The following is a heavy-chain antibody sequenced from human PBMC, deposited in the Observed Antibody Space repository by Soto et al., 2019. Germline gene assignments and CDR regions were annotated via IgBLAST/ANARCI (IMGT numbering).Heavy chain of an antibody. V-gene: IGHV1-24*01. CDR1: GYTLTELS. CDR3: ATELSHYDILTGYFPYFDY. D-gene: IGHD3-9*01. J-gene: IGHJ4*02. Sequence: QVQLVQSGAEVKKPGASVKVSCKVSGYTLTELSMHWVRQAPGKGLEWMGGFDPEDGETIYAQKFQGRVTMTEDTSTDTAYMQLSSLRSEDTAVYYCATELSHYDILTGYFPYFDYWGQGTLVTVSS. CDR2: FDPEDGET.